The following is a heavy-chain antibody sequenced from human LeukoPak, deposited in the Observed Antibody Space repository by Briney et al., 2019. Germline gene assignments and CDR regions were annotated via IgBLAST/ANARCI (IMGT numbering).Heavy chain of an antibody. CDR2: ISATGGNT. Sequence: GGSLRLSCAASGFTFSNYAMSWVRQAPGKGLEWVSGISATGGNTYYADSVKGRFTISRDNSKKTLYLQMNSLRAEDTAVYYCAKDLGHCGGDCYSGSDYWGQGTLVTASS. J-gene: IGHJ4*02. CDR1: GFTFSNYA. D-gene: IGHD2-21*02. V-gene: IGHV3-23*01. CDR3: AKDLGHCGGDCYSGSDY.